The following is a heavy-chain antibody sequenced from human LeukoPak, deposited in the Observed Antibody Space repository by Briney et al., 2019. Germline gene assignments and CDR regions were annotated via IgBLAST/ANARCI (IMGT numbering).Heavy chain of an antibody. Sequence: SESLSLTCTVSGGSISSYYWSWIRQPAGKGLEWIGRIYTSRSTNYNPALKRRVNTTVDTSKNQFSLKLSAVTAADTAVYYCARGDGGNIYYWGQGTLVTVSS. CDR2: IYTSRST. CDR1: GGSISSYY. V-gene: IGHV4-4*07. D-gene: IGHD4-23*01. CDR3: ARGDGGNIYY. J-gene: IGHJ4*02.